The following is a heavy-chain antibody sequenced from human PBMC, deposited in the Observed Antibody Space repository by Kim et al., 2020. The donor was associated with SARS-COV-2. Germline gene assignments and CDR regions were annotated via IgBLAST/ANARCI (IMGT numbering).Heavy chain of an antibody. Sequence: GGSLRLSCAASGFTFDDYTMHWVRQAPGKGLEWVSLISWDGGSTYYADSVKGRFTISRDNSKNSLYLQMNSLRTEDTALYYCAKDISHRDYYSSGFDIDYWGQGTLVTVSP. J-gene: IGHJ4*02. CDR1: GFTFDDYT. V-gene: IGHV3-43*01. D-gene: IGHD6-19*01. CDR2: ISWDGGST. CDR3: AKDISHRDYYSSGFDIDY.